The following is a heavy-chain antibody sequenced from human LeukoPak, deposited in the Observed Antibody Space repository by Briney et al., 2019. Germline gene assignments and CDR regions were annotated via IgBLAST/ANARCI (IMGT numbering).Heavy chain of an antibody. D-gene: IGHD4-17*01. CDR3: ARVGYYGDYMPDY. CDR2: VYYSGST. Sequence: SETLSLTCAVYGGSFSGYYWSWIRQPPGKGLEWIGYVYYSGSTNYNPSLKSRVTISVDTSKNQFSLKLSSVTAADTAVYYCARVGYYGDYMPDYWGQGTLVTVSS. J-gene: IGHJ4*02. CDR1: GGSFSGYY. V-gene: IGHV4-59*01.